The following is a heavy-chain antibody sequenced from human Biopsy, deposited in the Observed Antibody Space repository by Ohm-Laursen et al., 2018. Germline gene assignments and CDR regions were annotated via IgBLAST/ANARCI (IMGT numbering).Heavy chain of an antibody. CDR1: GLTFTTAL. Sequence: SLRLSCTASGLTFTTALMSWVRQAPGKGLEWVSSISISGSYVSYAESVKGRFTISRDNSKNSLFLQMNSLRDEDTALYYCAKISCGGDCYPHAFDIWGQGTMVTVSS. CDR3: AKISCGGDCYPHAFDI. V-gene: IGHV3-21*01. D-gene: IGHD2-21*02. CDR2: ISISGSYV. J-gene: IGHJ3*02.